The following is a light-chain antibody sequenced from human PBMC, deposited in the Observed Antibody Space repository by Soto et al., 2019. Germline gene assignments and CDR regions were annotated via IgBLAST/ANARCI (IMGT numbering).Light chain of an antibody. J-gene: IGKJ1*01. Sequence: DIQMTQSPSSLSASVGDRVTIACRAAQSISTYLNWYQQKPGTAPRLLIYSASSVKTGVPPRFSGSGSGRDFTLTISSLRPEDIATYFCQQSYTSPPWTFGQGTKVDTK. CDR1: QSISTY. CDR2: SAS. V-gene: IGKV1-39*01. CDR3: QQSYTSPPWT.